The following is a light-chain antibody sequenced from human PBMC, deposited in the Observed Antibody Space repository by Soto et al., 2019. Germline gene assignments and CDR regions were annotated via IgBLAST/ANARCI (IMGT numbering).Light chain of an antibody. CDR3: QQYSSYSLPT. Sequence: TLYPYVLSVNERDSVSIPCLASQSVSRWLAWYQQKPGKAPKLLIYDASSLNSGVPSRFSGSQSGTEFTLTITSLLPDDFATYFCQQYSSYSLPTVGGGAKVDI. J-gene: IGKJ4*01. CDR2: DAS. CDR1: QSVSRW. V-gene: IGKV1-5*01.